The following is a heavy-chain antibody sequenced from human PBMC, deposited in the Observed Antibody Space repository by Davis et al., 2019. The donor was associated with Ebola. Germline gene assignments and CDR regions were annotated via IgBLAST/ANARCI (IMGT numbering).Heavy chain of an antibody. V-gene: IGHV4-38-2*01. CDR1: GFTFSDYY. Sequence: ESLKISCAASGFTFSDYYMSWIRQPPGKGLEWIGSIYYSGSTYYNPSLKSRVTISVDTSKNQFSLKLSSVTAADTAVYYCARHRWPQLDSRGYYYFDYWGQGTLITVSS. D-gene: IGHD3-22*01. CDR3: ARHRWPQLDSRGYYYFDY. J-gene: IGHJ4*02. CDR2: IYYSGST.